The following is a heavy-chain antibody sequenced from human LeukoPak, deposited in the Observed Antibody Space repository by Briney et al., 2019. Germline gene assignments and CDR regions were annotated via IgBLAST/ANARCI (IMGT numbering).Heavy chain of an antibody. V-gene: IGHV4-59*01. J-gene: IGHJ4*02. CDR1: GGSISSYY. CDR2: IYYSGST. Sequence: SETLSLTCTVSGGSISSYYWSWIRQPPGKGLEWIGYIYYSGSTNYNPSLKSRVTISVDTSKNQFSLKLSSVTAADTAMYYCARLVDCTNGVCYRFDYWGQGTLVTVSS. D-gene: IGHD2-8*01. CDR3: ARLVDCTNGVCYRFDY.